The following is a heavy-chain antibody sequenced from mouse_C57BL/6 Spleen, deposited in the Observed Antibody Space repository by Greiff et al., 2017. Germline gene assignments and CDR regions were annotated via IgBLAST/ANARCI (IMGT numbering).Heavy chain of an antibody. V-gene: IGHV1-53*01. D-gene: IGHD2-12*01. CDR1: GYTFTSYW. CDR2: INPSNGGT. Sequence: QVQLQQPGTELVKPGASVKLSCKASGYTFTSYWMHWVKQRPGQGLEWIGNINPSNGGTNYNAKFKSKATLTVDKSSSTAYMQLSSLTSEDSAVYYCARGPYYSRGYFDVWGTGTTVTVSS. J-gene: IGHJ1*03. CDR3: ARGPYYSRGYFDV.